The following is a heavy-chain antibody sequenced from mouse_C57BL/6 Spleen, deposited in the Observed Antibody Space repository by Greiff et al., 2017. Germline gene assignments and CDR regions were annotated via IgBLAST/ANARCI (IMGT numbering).Heavy chain of an antibody. D-gene: IGHD1-1*01. CDR2: IYPGSGNT. V-gene: IGHV1-76*01. Sequence: VKLQESGAELVRPGASVKLSCKASGYTFTDYYINWVKQRPGQGLEWIARIYPGSGNTYYNEKFKGKATLTAEKSSSTAYMQLSSLTSEDSAVYFCARWATVVAGMDYWGQGTSVTVSS. J-gene: IGHJ4*01. CDR3: ARWATVVAGMDY. CDR1: GYTFTDYY.